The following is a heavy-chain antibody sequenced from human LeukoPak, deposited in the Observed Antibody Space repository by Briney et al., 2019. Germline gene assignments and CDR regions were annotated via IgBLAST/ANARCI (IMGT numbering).Heavy chain of an antibody. CDR2: ISSSSSYI. CDR1: GFTFSSYS. Sequence: PGGSLRLSCAASGFTFSSYSMNWVRQAPGKGLEWVSSISSSSSYIYYADSVKGRFTISRDNAKNSLYLQMNSLRAEDTAVYYCARGSSGPHGTTYWGQGTLVTVSS. J-gene: IGHJ4*02. CDR3: ARGSSGPHGTTY. V-gene: IGHV3-21*01. D-gene: IGHD6-19*01.